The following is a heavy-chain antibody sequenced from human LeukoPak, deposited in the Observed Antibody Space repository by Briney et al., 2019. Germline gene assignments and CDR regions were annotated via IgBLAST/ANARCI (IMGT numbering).Heavy chain of an antibody. Sequence: SETLSLTCTVSSGSISNYYWSWIRQPPGKGLEWIGFSDYSGNTNYNPSLKSRVTISLDTSKDQIALKLSSVTAADTAVYYCARAPPDTAMVVDYWGQGTLVTVSS. CDR1: SGSISNYY. CDR3: ARAPPDTAMVVDY. J-gene: IGHJ4*02. V-gene: IGHV4-59*08. CDR2: SDYSGNT. D-gene: IGHD5-18*01.